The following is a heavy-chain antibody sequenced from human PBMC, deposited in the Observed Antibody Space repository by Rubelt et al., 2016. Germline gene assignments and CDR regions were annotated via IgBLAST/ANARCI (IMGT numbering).Heavy chain of an antibody. J-gene: IGHJ4*02. Sequence: GFTFGSYGMHWVRQAPGKGLEWVAVIWPDGSNKYYADSVKGRFTISRDNFKNTVYLQMNSLRVEDRAVYYCARHVDNENFDSWGRGTRVTVSS. CDR2: IWPDGSNK. CDR1: GFTFGSYG. D-gene: IGHD5-24*01. CDR3: ARHVDNENFDS. V-gene: IGHV3-33*01.